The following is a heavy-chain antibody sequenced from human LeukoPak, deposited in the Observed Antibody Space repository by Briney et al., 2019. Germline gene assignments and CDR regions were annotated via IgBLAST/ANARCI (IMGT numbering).Heavy chain of an antibody. CDR2: ISGSGGST. V-gene: IGHV3-23*01. CDR3: AKSGCISCYNNWFDP. Sequence: PGGSLRLSCAASGFAFSTYAMTWVRQAPGKGLEWVSGISGSGGSTYYADSVKGRFTISRDDSKNTVYLQMNSLRAEDTAIYYCAKSGCISCYNNWFDPWGQGTLVTVSS. CDR1: GFAFSTYA. J-gene: IGHJ5*02. D-gene: IGHD2-2*02.